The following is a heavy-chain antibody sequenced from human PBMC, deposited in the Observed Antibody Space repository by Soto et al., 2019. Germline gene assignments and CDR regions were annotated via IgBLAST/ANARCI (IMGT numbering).Heavy chain of an antibody. V-gene: IGHV4-59*01. D-gene: IGHD2-15*01. Sequence: PSETLSLTCTVSDDSISSYYWSWIRQPPGKGLEWIGYIFYIVGTSYNPSLKSRVTISVDTSKNQFSLKLSSVTAADTAVYYCARGYCSRGSCYYFAYWGQGTLVTVSS. CDR3: ARGYCSRGSCYYFAY. J-gene: IGHJ4*02. CDR1: DDSISSYY. CDR2: IFYIVGT.